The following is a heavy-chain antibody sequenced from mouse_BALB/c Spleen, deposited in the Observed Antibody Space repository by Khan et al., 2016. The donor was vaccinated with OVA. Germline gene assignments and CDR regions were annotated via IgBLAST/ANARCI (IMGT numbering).Heavy chain of an antibody. CDR2: MNPGSGGT. D-gene: IGHD2-3*01. CDR3: ARGFYDGYLAWFAY. J-gene: IGHJ3*01. V-gene: IGHV1-54*01. Sequence: QVRLQQSGTELVRPGTSVKVSCKAPGYAFTHYLIEWVKQRPGQGLEWIGVMNPGSGGTNYNEKFEGKATLTADNSSSTAYMHLSSLTSDDSAVYFCARGFYDGYLAWFAYWGQGTLVTVSA. CDR1: GYAFTHYL.